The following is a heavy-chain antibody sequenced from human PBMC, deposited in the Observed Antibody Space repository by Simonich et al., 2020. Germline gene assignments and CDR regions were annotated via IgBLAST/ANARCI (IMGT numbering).Heavy chain of an antibody. Sequence: QVQLQESGPGLVKPSETLSLTCTVSGGSISRSYWSWIRQPPGKGLEWIGYIYYSGSTNYNPSLKSRVTISVDTSKNQFSLKLSSVTAADTAVYYCARLPDYWGQGTLVTVSS. CDR1: GGSISRSY. J-gene: IGHJ4*02. CDR2: IYYSGST. V-gene: IGHV4-59*08. CDR3: ARLPDY.